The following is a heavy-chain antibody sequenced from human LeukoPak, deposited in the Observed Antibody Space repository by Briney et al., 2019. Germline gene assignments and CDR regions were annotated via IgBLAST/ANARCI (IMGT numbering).Heavy chain of an antibody. Sequence: GASVKVSCKASGGTFSSYAISWVRQAPGQGLEWMGGIIPILGTANYAQKFQGRVTITTDESTSTAYMELSSLRSEDTAVYYCARSRDYYDSSGYPYWGQGTLVTVSS. CDR1: GGTFSSYA. CDR2: IIPILGTA. V-gene: IGHV1-69*05. D-gene: IGHD3-22*01. CDR3: ARSRDYYDSSGYPY. J-gene: IGHJ4*02.